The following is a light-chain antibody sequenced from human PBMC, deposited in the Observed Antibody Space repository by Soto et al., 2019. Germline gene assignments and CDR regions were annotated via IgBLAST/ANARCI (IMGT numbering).Light chain of an antibody. CDR3: SSYTTSSTLV. CDR1: SSDVGGYNY. J-gene: IGLJ2*01. CDR2: EVT. Sequence: QSVLTQPASVSGSPGQSITISCTGTSSDVGGYNYVSWYQQHPGKAPKLMISEVTNRPSGVSNRFSVSKSGNTASLIISGLQPEDEADYYCSSYTTSSTLVFDGGTKVTVL. V-gene: IGLV2-14*01.